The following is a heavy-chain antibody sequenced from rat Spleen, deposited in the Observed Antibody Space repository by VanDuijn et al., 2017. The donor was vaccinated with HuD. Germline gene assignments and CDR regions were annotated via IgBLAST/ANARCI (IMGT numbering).Heavy chain of an antibody. D-gene: IGHD1-1*01. CDR2: ISTGGGNT. CDR3: ARHPDYSNYFDY. Sequence: EVKLVESGGGLVQPGRSLKLSCAASGFTFSDYYMAWVRQAPTKGLEWVASISTGGGNTYYRDSVKGRFTISRDNAKSSLYLQMDSLRSEDTATYYCARHPDYSNYFDYWGQGVMVTVSS. CDR1: GFTFSDYY. J-gene: IGHJ2*01. V-gene: IGHV5-25*01.